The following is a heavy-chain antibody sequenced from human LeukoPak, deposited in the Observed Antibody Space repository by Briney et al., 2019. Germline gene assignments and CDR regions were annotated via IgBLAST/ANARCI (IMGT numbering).Heavy chain of an antibody. CDR1: GGSNSSYY. V-gene: IGHV4-59*01. J-gene: IGHJ3*01. Sequence: SETLTLTCTDSGGSNSSYYWRWIRQPPGKALEWIGYIYYRGSTSYNPSLKSRVTISVDTSKNQFSLKLSSVTAADTAVYFCARVPYYYDSSGAFDVWGLGTMVTVSS. CDR3: ARVPYYYDSSGAFDV. D-gene: IGHD3-22*01. CDR2: IYYRGST.